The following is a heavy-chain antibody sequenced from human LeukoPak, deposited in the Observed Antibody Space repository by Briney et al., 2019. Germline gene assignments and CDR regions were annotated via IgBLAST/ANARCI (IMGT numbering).Heavy chain of an antibody. J-gene: IGHJ4*02. D-gene: IGHD5-24*01. V-gene: IGHV3-48*01. CDR1: GFTFSSYS. CDR2: ISSSSSTI. CDR3: ARTTRWLQPYYFDY. Sequence: LGGSLRPSCAASGFTFSSYSMNWVRQAPGKGLEWVSYISSSSSTIYYADSVKGRFTISRDNAKNSLYLQMNSLRAEDTAVYYCARTTRWLQPYYFDYWGQGTLVTVSS.